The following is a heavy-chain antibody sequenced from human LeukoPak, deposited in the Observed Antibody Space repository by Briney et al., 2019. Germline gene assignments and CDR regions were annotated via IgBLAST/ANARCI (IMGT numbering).Heavy chain of an antibody. CDR3: AKDGRGYCSGGSCYSYVDV. D-gene: IGHD2-15*01. J-gene: IGHJ6*03. V-gene: IGHV3-23*01. Sequence: PGGSLRLSCAASGFTFSSYAMSWVRQAPGKGLEWVSAISGSGGSTYYADSVKGRFTISRDNSKNTLYLQMNSLRAEDTAVYYCAKDGRGYCSGGSCYSYVDVWGKGTTVTASS. CDR1: GFTFSSYA. CDR2: ISGSGGST.